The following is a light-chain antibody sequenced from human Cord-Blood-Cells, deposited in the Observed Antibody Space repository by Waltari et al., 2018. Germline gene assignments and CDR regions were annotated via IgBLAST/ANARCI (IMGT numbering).Light chain of an antibody. Sequence: QSALTHPASVSGSPGQSITISCTGTSSDVGGYNYVLWYQQHPGKAPKLMIYDVSNRPSGVSNRFSGSKSGNTASLTISGLQAEDEADYYCSSYTSSSNYVFGTGTKVTVL. CDR2: DVS. V-gene: IGLV2-14*01. J-gene: IGLJ1*01. CDR1: SSDVGGYNY. CDR3: SSYTSSSNYV.